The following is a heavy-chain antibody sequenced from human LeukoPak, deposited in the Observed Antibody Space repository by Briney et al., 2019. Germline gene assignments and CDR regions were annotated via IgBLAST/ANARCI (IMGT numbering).Heavy chain of an antibody. CDR1: GGTFSSYA. J-gene: IGHJ6*03. D-gene: IGHD6-13*01. CDR2: IIPIFGTA. V-gene: IGHV1-69*01. Sequence: ASVKVSCKASGGTFSSYAISWVRQAPGQGLEWMGGIIPIFGTANYAQKFQGRVTITADESTSTAYMELSSLRSEDTAVYYCARGQRLVRGDYYYYYMDVWGKGTTVTVSS. CDR3: ARGQRLVRGDYYYYYMDV.